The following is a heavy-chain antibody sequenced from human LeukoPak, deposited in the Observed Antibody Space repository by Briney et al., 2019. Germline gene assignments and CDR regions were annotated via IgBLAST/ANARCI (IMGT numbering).Heavy chain of an antibody. J-gene: IGHJ4*02. V-gene: IGHV3-7*01. CDR2: IKQDGSEK. D-gene: IGHD5-18*01. CDR1: GFTFSSYW. CDR3: AREKDSGYSYLFDY. Sequence: GSLRLSCAASGFTFSSYWMSWVRQAPGKGLEWVANIKQDGSEKYYVDSVKGRFTISRDNAKNSLYLQMDSLRAEDTAVYYCAREKDSGYSYLFDYWGQGTLVTVSS.